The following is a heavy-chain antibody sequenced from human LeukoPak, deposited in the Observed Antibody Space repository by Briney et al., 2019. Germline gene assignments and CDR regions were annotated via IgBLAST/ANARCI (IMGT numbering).Heavy chain of an antibody. J-gene: IGHJ3*02. CDR1: GGSISSSSYY. D-gene: IGHD1-26*01. Sequence: SETLSLTCTVSGGSISSSSYYWGWIRQPPGKGLEWIGSIYYSGSTYYNPSLKSRVTISVDTSKNQFSLKLGSVTAADTAVYHCAGGRGGSYSDAFDIWGQGTMVTVSS. CDR2: IYYSGST. V-gene: IGHV4-39*07. CDR3: AGGRGGSYSDAFDI.